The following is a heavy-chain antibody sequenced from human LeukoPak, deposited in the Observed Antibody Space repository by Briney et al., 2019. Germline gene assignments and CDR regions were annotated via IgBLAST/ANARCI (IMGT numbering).Heavy chain of an antibody. V-gene: IGHV3-7*03. CDR3: ARELVGATVPD. CDR2: IKQDGSET. CDR1: GFSVIYYW. D-gene: IGHD1-26*01. J-gene: IGHJ4*02. Sequence: GGSLRLSRAPSGFSVIYYWMRWVRRAPGKGLEWVANIKQDGSETYYVDSVWGRFNISRDNSKNTLYLQMNSLRVEDTAVYYCARELVGATVPDWGQGALVTVSS.